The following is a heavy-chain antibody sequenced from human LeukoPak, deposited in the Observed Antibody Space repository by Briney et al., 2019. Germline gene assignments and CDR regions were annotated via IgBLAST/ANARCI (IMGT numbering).Heavy chain of an antibody. CDR3: AREGSGRTLEY. D-gene: IGHD2-15*01. Sequence: GESLKISCKGSGYSFNSFWIAWVRPMPGKGLEWMGIIYPGDSYTRYSPSFQGQVTISADKSISTAYLQWSSLKASDTAMYYCAREGSGRTLEYWGQGTQVTVSS. J-gene: IGHJ4*02. CDR2: IYPGDSYT. CDR1: GYSFNSFW. V-gene: IGHV5-51*01.